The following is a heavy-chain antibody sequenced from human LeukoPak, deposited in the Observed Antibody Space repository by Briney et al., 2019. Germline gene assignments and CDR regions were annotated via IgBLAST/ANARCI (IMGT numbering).Heavy chain of an antibody. J-gene: IGHJ4*02. CDR2: IYHSGST. CDR1: GGSISSGGYS. V-gene: IGHV4-30-2*01. CDR3: ARLLYSSGWSPFDY. D-gene: IGHD6-19*01. Sequence: PSETLSLTCAVSGGSISSGGYSWSWIRQPPGKGLEWIGYIYHSGSTYYNPSLKSRVTISVDRSKNQFSLKLSSVTAADTAVYYCARLLYSSGWSPFDYWGQGTLVTVSS.